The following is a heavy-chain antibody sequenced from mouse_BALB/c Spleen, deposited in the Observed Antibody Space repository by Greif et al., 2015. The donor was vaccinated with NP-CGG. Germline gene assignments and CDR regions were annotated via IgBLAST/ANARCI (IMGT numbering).Heavy chain of an antibody. CDR3: ARDGDSGWFAY. V-gene: IGHV5-15*02. CDR2: ISNLAYSI. Sequence: EVQGVESGGGLVQPGGSRKLSCAASGFTFSDYGMAWVRQAPGKGPEWVAFISNLAYSIYYADTVTGRFTISRENAKNTLYLEMSSLRSEDTAMYYCARDGDSGWFAYWGQGTLVTVSA. CDR1: GFTFSDYG. J-gene: IGHJ3*01.